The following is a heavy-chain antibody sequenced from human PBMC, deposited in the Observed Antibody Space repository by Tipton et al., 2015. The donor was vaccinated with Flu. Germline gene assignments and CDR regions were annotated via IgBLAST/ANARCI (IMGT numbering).Heavy chain of an antibody. CDR3: ARGTETVSYFDY. J-gene: IGHJ4*02. CDR1: GDFVGRNF. CDR2: GHQSGTT. Sequence: TLSLTCTVSGDFVGRNFWSWIRQPPGKGLEWIGYGHQSGTTNYNPSLKSRVTITVDTYKNHFSLKLRSVTAADTAVYYCARGTETVSYFDYWGQGALVTVSS. D-gene: IGHD2-21*02. V-gene: IGHV4-59*08.